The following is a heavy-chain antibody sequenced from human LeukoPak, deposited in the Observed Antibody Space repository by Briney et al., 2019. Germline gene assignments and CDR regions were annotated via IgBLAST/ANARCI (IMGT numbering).Heavy chain of an antibody. CDR3: ARDGEYCSAGCTSHSYSYGLDV. D-gene: IGHD2-15*01. Sequence: GGSLRLSCAASGFSFSNHGIHWVRQAPGKGLEWVSLIWYDGSNKYYADSVKGRFTISRDDSKNTVYLQMNSLRAGDTSVYYCARDGEYCSAGCTSHSYSYGLDVWGQGTTVTVSS. CDR2: IWYDGSNK. J-gene: IGHJ6*02. CDR1: GFSFSNHG. V-gene: IGHV3-33*01.